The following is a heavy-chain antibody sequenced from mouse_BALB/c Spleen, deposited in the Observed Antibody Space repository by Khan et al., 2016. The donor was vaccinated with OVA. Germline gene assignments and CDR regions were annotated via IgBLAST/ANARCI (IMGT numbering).Heavy chain of an antibody. J-gene: IGHJ4*01. CDR2: IWGGGST. V-gene: IGHV2-6-5*01. CDR1: GFSLTDYG. D-gene: IGHD2-14*01. Sequence: QVQLQESGPGLVAPSQSLSITCTVSGFSLTDYGVSWIRQPPGKGLEWLGVIWGGGSTYYTSVLKSRLSISKDNSKSQVFLKMISLQTDDTAIYYCAKGIGSYYFTLDYWGQGTSVTVAS. CDR3: AKGIGSYYFTLDY.